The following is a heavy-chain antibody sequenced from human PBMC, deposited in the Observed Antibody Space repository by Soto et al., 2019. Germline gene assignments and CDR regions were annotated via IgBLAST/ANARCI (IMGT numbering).Heavy chain of an antibody. V-gene: IGHV3-23*01. CDR3: AKATATGGGAFDI. Sequence: GGSLRLSCAASGFTFSSYAMSWVRQAPGKGLEWVSAISGSGGSTYYADSVKGRFTISRDRSKNTVYLQMNSLTAGDTAGYYCAKATATGGGAFDICGQGTMVTVSS. J-gene: IGHJ3*02. CDR2: ISGSGGST. D-gene: IGHD2-8*02. CDR1: GFTFSSYA.